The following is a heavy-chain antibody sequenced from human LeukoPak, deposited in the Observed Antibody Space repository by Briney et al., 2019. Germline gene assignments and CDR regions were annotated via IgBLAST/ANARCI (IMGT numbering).Heavy chain of an antibody. D-gene: IGHD4-23*01. CDR3: ARAAGGDYGGNSVGDYYYYGMDV. CDR2: ISSSSYI. V-gene: IGHV3-21*01. CDR1: GFTFSSYI. Sequence: GGSLRLSCAVSGFTFSSYIMHWVRQAPGKGLEWVSSISSSSYIYCADSVKGRFTISRDNAKNSLYLQMNSLRAEDTAVYDCARAAGGDYGGNSVGDYYYYGMDVWGQGTTVTVSS. J-gene: IGHJ6*02.